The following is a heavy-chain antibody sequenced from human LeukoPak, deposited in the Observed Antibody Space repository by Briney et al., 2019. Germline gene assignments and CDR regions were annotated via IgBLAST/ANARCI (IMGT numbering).Heavy chain of an antibody. Sequence: GESLKISCKGSGYSFTTYWIGWVRQMPGKGLEWMGAIYPGDSDTRYSPSFQGQVTISADKSISTAYLQWSSLKASDTAMYYCARVGDGYNLWFDPWGQGTLVTVSS. CDR2: IYPGDSDT. CDR1: GYSFTTYW. J-gene: IGHJ5*02. V-gene: IGHV5-51*01. CDR3: ARVGDGYNLWFDP. D-gene: IGHD5-24*01.